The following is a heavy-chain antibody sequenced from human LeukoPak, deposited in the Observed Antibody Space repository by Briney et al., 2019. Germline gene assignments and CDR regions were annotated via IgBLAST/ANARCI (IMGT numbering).Heavy chain of an antibody. CDR1: GGSFSSHY. CDR2: MYYSWST. Sequence: PSETLSLTCAVYGGSFSSHYWSWIRQPPRKGREWIGYMYYSWSTKYNPSLESRVTISADGSKKQCCLRLSSVTAADTAVYYCARSVVVAGFVSDYYYYGMDVWGQGTTVTVSS. V-gene: IGHV4-59*08. CDR3: ARSVVVAGFVSDYYYYGMDV. D-gene: IGHD6-19*01. J-gene: IGHJ6*02.